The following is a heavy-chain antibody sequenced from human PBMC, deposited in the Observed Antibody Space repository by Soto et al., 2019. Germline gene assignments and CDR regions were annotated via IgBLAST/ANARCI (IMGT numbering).Heavy chain of an antibody. CDR1: GGSVSSGSYY. J-gene: IGHJ5*02. V-gene: IGHV4-61*01. Sequence: QVQLQESGPGLVKPSETLSLTCTVSGGSVSSGSYYWSWIRQPPGKGLEWIGYIYYSGSTNYNPSLKSRVTISVDTSKNQFSLKLSSVTAADTAVYYCARYCSCTSCYAWFDPWGQGTLVTVSS. CDR3: ARYCSCTSCYAWFDP. D-gene: IGHD2-2*01. CDR2: IYYSGST.